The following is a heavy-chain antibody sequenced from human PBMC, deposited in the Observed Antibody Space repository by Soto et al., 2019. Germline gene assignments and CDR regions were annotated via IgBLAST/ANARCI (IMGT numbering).Heavy chain of an antibody. D-gene: IGHD1-20*01. CDR1: GFTFSDYH. J-gene: IGHJ5*02. CDR3: TREITT. CDR2: IRNKARGDTT. Sequence: EVQLVESGGGLVQPGGSLRLSCAASGFTFSDYHMDWVRQAPGKGMEWVGRIRNKARGDTTEYAASVKGRFSISRDDSENSVHLQMNSLKTEATAVYYCTREITTWGQGTLVTVSS. V-gene: IGHV3-72*01.